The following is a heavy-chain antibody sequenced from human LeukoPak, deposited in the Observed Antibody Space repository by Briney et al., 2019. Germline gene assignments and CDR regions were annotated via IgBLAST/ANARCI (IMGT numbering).Heavy chain of an antibody. Sequence: RGSLRLSCAASGFTFSSYAMSWVRQAPGKGLEWVSAISGSGGSTYYADSVKGRFTISRDNSKDTLYLQMNSLRAEDTAVYYCAKDAGSITIFGVVTATYFDYWGQGTLVTVSS. V-gene: IGHV3-23*01. D-gene: IGHD3-3*01. CDR2: ISGSGGST. CDR1: GFTFSSYA. J-gene: IGHJ4*02. CDR3: AKDAGSITIFGVVTATYFDY.